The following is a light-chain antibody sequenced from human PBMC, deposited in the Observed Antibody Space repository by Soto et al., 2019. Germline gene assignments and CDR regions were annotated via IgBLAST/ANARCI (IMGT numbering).Light chain of an antibody. CDR1: QSVSRY. Sequence: EIVLTQSPATLSLSPGERATLSCRASQSVSRYLAWYQQKPGQAPRPLIYDASNRATGIPARFSGSGSGTDFTLTISSLEPEDFAVYYCQQRSNWPRVTFGPGTKVDIK. V-gene: IGKV3-11*01. CDR3: QQRSNWPRVT. J-gene: IGKJ3*01. CDR2: DAS.